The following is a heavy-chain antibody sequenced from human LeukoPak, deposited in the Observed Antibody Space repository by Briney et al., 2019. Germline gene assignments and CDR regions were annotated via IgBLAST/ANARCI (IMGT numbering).Heavy chain of an antibody. V-gene: IGHV4-34*01. CDR1: GGSFIGYH. CDR2: INHSGST. J-gene: IGHJ4*02. CDR3: ARDATTVVTTPYYFDD. D-gene: IGHD4-23*01. Sequence: SETLSLTCAVSGGSFIGYHWNWIRQPPGKGLEWIGEINHSGSTNYNPSLKSRVTISVDTSKNQFSLRLRSVTAADTAVYYCARDATTVVTTPYYFDDWGQGTLVTVSS.